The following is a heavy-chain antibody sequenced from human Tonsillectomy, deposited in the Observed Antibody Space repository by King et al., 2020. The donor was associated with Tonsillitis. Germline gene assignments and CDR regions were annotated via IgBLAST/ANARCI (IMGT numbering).Heavy chain of an antibody. Sequence: QLQESGPGLVKPSQTLSLTCAISGDSVSSNSAAWNWIRPSPSRGLEWLGRTYYRSKWYSDSAVSVKSRITINPDTSKNQFSLQLNSVTPEDTAVYYCARGESGSTVALFHYWGQGTLVTVSS. CDR2: TYYRSKWYS. V-gene: IGHV6-1*01. CDR1: GDSVSSNSAA. J-gene: IGHJ4*02. D-gene: IGHD1-26*01. CDR3: ARGESGSTVALFHY.